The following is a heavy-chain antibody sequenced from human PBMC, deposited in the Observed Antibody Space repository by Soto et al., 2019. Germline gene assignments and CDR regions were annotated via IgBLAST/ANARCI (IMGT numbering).Heavy chain of an antibody. CDR2: ISSSSSYI. CDR3: ARDHYDILTGQGYYFDY. CDR1: GFTFSSYS. J-gene: IGHJ4*02. D-gene: IGHD3-9*01. V-gene: IGHV3-21*01. Sequence: EGSLRLSCAASGFTFSSYSMNWVRQAPGKGLEWVSSISSSSSYIYYADSVKGRFTISRDNAKNSLYLQMNSLRAEDTAVYYCARDHYDILTGQGYYFDYWGQGTLVTVSS.